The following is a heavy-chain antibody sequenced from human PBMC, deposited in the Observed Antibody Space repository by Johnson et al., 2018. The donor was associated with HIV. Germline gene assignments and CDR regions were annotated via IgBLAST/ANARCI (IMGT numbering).Heavy chain of an antibody. J-gene: IGHJ3*02. CDR2: ISSSGSTI. CDR3: ARAVGGSYGGAFDI. V-gene: IGHV3-11*01. Sequence: QVQLVESGGGLVKPGGSLRLSCAASGFTFSDYYMSWIRQAPGKGLEWVSYISSSGSTIYSADSVKGRFTISRETAKTSLDLQMNSLRADDTASYYCARAVGGSYGGAFDIWGHGTVVTVAS. D-gene: IGHD1-26*01. CDR1: GFTFSDYY.